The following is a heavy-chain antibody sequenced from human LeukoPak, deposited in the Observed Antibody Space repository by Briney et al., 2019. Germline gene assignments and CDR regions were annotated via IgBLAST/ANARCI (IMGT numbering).Heavy chain of an antibody. D-gene: IGHD4-23*01. Sequence: PGGSLRLSCATSGFTFRSYAMIWVRQAPERGLQWVSGISGSGTYYADFAKGRFTISRDNSKNTLYLQKNSLRAEDTAVYYCAKNSRYPGGYYYYMDVWGKGTTVTVSS. CDR1: GFTFRSYA. J-gene: IGHJ6*03. CDR2: ISGSGT. CDR3: AKNSRYPGGYYYYMDV. V-gene: IGHV3-23*01.